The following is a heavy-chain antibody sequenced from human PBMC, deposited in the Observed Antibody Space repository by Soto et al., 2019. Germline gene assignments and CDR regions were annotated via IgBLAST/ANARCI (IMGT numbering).Heavy chain of an antibody. D-gene: IGHD3-3*01. CDR3: ARGSIDYDFWSGYYPTYYFDY. J-gene: IGHJ4*02. CDR2: INHSGST. V-gene: IGHV4-34*01. CDR1: GGSFSGYY. Sequence: PSETLSLTCAVYGGSFSGYYWSWIRQPPGKGLEWIGEINHSGSTNYNPSLKSRVTISVDTSKNQISLKLSSVTAADTAVYYCARGSIDYDFWSGYYPTYYFDYWGQGTLVTVSS.